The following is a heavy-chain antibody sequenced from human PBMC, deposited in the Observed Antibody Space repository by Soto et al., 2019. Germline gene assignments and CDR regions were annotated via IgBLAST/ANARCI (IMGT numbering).Heavy chain of an antibody. D-gene: IGHD2-2*01. V-gene: IGHV3-7*01. CDR1: GFTFSSYW. CDR3: ARDQKKEVVVPAAISWDYMDV. CDR2: IKQDGSEK. Sequence: GGSLRLSCAASGFTFSSYWMSWVRQAPGKGLEWVANIKQDGSEKYYVDSVKGRFTISRDNAKNSLYLQMNSLRAEDTAVYYCARDQKKEVVVPAAISWDYMDVWGKGTTVTVSS. J-gene: IGHJ6*03.